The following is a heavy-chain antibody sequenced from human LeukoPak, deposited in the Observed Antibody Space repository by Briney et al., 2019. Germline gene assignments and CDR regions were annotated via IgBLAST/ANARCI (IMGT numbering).Heavy chain of an antibody. CDR1: GFIVSSNY. Sequence: PGGSLRLSCAASGFIVSSNYMSWVRQAPGKGLEWVSVIYSGGSTYYADSVKGRFTISRDNSKNTLYLQMNSLRAEDTAVYYCARDQTGTTAPGYYYYYMDVWGKGTTVTVSS. V-gene: IGHV3-53*01. J-gene: IGHJ6*03. CDR2: IYSGGST. CDR3: ARDQTGTTAPGYYYYYMDV. D-gene: IGHD1-7*01.